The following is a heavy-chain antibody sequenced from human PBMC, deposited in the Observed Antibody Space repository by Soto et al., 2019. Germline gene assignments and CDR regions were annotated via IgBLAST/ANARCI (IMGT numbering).Heavy chain of an antibody. Sequence: QVQLVESGGGVVQPGRSLRLTCAASGFTFSSYAMHWVRQAPGKGLEWVAVISYDGSNKYYADSVKGRFTISRDNSKNTLYLQMNSLRAEDTAVYYCARDPWARLLDYYYYGTDVWGQGTTVTVSS. J-gene: IGHJ6*02. CDR1: GFTFSSYA. CDR2: ISYDGSNK. CDR3: ARDPWARLLDYYYYGTDV. V-gene: IGHV3-30-3*01. D-gene: IGHD3-3*01.